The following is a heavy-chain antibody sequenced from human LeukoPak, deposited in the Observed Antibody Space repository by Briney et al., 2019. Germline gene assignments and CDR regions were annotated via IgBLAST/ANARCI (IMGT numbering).Heavy chain of an antibody. CDR1: GFTFSDAW. D-gene: IGHD4-17*01. CDR3: ARSSQFTTVTPFFDY. V-gene: IGHV3-15*01. Sequence: GGSLRLSCTASGFTFSDAWMSWVRQAPGKGLEWVGHVKSKIDGGSADYSASVKGRFTISRDNAKNSLHLQMNSLRAEDTAVYYCARSSQFTTVTPFFDYWGQGTLVTVSS. CDR2: VKSKIDGGSA. J-gene: IGHJ4*02.